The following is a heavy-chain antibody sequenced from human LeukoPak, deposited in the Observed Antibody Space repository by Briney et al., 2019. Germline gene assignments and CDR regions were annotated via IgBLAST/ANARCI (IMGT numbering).Heavy chain of an antibody. V-gene: IGHV3-30*03. D-gene: IGHD2-15*01. J-gene: IGHJ5*02. CDR3: ARGREVVVAATHPAFDP. CDR2: ISYDGSNK. Sequence: GGSLRLSCAASGFTFSSYGMHWVRQAPGKGLEWVAVISYDGSNKYYADSVKGRFTISRDNSKNTLYLQMNSLRAEDTAVYYCARGREVVVAATHPAFDPWGQGTLVTVSS. CDR1: GFTFSSYG.